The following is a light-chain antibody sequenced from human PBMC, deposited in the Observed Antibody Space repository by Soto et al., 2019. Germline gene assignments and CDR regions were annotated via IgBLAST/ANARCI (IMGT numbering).Light chain of an antibody. Sequence: EIVMTQSPATLSVSPRERATLSCRASQSVSSNLAWYQQKPGQAPRLLIYGASTRATGIPARFSGSGSGTEFTLTISSLQSEDFAVYYCQQYNNWPRWTFGQGTKVEIK. CDR1: QSVSSN. CDR3: QQYNNWPRWT. J-gene: IGKJ1*01. CDR2: GAS. V-gene: IGKV3-15*01.